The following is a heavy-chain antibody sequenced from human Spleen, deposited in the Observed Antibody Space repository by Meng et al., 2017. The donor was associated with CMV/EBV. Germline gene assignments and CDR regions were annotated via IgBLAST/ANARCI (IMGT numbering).Heavy chain of an antibody. CDR1: GFTFSSYS. CDR3: ARGYYDSSGYRGGLDY. V-gene: IGHV3-30*03. CDR2: ISYDGSNK. D-gene: IGHD3-22*01. Sequence: GGSLRLSCAASGFTFSSYSMNWVRQAPGKGLEWVAVISYDGSNKYYADSVKGRFTISRDNSKNTLFLQMNSLRAEDTAVYYCARGYYDSSGYRGGLDYWGQGTLVTVSS. J-gene: IGHJ4*02.